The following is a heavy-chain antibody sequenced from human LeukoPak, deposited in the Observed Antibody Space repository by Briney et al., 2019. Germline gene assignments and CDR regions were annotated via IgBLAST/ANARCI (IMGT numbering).Heavy chain of an antibody. J-gene: IGHJ3*02. V-gene: IGHV1-69*06. D-gene: IGHD3-9*01. CDR2: IIPIFGTP. Sequence: GASVKVSCKASGGTFSSYAFNWVRQAPGQGLEWMGGIIPIFGTPNYVQKFQGRVTITADKSTSTAYMELSSLRSGDTAVYYCARERVLRYFGWSRDAFDIWGQGTMVTVSS. CDR1: GGTFSSYA. CDR3: ARERVLRYFGWSRDAFDI.